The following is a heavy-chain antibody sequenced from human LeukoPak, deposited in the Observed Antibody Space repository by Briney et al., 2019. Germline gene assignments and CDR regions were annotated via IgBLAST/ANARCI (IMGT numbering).Heavy chain of an antibody. J-gene: IGHJ6*02. Sequence: SLRLSCAASGFTFDDYAMHWVRQAPGKGLEWVSGISWNSGSIGYADSVKGRFTISRDNAKNSLYLQMNSLRAEDTAFYYCAKDMAYGSGTHYYYGMDVWGQGTTVTVS. CDR1: GFTFDDYA. D-gene: IGHD3-10*01. CDR3: AKDMAYGSGTHYYYGMDV. V-gene: IGHV3-9*01. CDR2: ISWNSGSI.